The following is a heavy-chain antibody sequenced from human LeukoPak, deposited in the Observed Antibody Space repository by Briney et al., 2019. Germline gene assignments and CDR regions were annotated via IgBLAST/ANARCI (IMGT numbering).Heavy chain of an antibody. V-gene: IGHV4-34*01. D-gene: IGHD6-13*01. Sequence: SETLSLTCAVYGGSFSDYWWSWIRQPPGKGLEWIGEINHSGSTNYNPSLKSRVTISVDTSKNQFSLKLSSVTAADTAVYYCARLSTAAAGYWGQGTLVTVSS. J-gene: IGHJ4*02. CDR3: ARLSTAAAGY. CDR2: INHSGST. CDR1: GGSFSDYW.